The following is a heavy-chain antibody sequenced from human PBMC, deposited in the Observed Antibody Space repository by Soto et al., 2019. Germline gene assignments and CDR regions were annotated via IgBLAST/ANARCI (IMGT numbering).Heavy chain of an antibody. D-gene: IGHD3-9*01. V-gene: IGHV4-39*01. J-gene: IGHJ4*02. CDR1: GGSISSSSYY. CDR3: ASVRYFDWFFDY. CDR2: IYYSGST. Sequence: PSETLSLTCTVSGGSISSSSYYWGWIRQPPGKGLEWIGSIYYSGSTYYNPSLKSRVTISVDTSKNQFSLKLSSVTAADTAVYYCASVRYFDWFFDYWGQGTLVTGSS.